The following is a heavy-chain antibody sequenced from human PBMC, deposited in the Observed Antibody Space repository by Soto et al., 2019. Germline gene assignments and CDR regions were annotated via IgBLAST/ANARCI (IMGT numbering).Heavy chain of an antibody. Sequence: GESLKISCAASGFPFSSFAMSWVRQAPGKGLEWVANIKQDGSEKYYVDSVKGRLTISRDNAKNSLYLQMNSLRAEDTAVYYCARSQDLVGPVEYWGQGTLVTVSS. J-gene: IGHJ4*02. D-gene: IGHD1-26*01. CDR2: IKQDGSEK. CDR1: GFPFSSFA. V-gene: IGHV3-7*02. CDR3: ARSQDLVGPVEY.